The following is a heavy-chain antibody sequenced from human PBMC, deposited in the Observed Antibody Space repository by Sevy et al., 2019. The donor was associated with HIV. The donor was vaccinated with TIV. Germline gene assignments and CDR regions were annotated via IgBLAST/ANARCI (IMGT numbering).Heavy chain of an antibody. D-gene: IGHD5-12*01. V-gene: IGHV1-2*02. CDR3: ARGGSDGNY. CDR2: INPASGAT. J-gene: IGHJ4*02. CDR1: GYIFSDYW. Sequence: ASVKVSCKASGYIFSDYWIYWVRQAPGQGFEWMGWINPASGATVSGQKFQGRVAMTSDTSINTAYMELHRLTSDDTAAYYCARGGSDGNYWGQGSLVTVSS.